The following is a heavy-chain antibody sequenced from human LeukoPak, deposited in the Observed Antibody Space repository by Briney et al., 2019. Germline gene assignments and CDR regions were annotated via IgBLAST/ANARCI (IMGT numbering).Heavy chain of an antibody. V-gene: IGHV4-59*10. CDR3: ASSRIGILTGFNY. D-gene: IGHD3-9*01. CDR1: GGSFSGYY. Sequence: SETLSLTCAVYGGSFSGYYLSWIRQPAGKGLEWIGRIYTSGSTNYNPSLKSRVTISVDTSKNQFSLRLSSVTAADTAVYYCASSRIGILTGFNYCGQGTLVTVSS. CDR2: IYTSGST. J-gene: IGHJ4*02.